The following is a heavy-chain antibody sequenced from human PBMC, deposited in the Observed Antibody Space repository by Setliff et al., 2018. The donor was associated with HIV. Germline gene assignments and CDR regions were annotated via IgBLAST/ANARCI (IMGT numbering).Heavy chain of an antibody. CDR1: GYTFTSXX. CDR3: AXXLGDNWFDP. V-gene: IGHV1-69*06. CDR2: IIPVFRTA. J-gene: IGHJ5*02. Sequence: SVKVSCKAAGYTFTSXXXGGVRQAPGQGLEWMGGIIPVFRTANYPPQFQGRVTMTADKSRSTVYVTLNNRSXDDXAXXYXAXXLGDNWFDPWGQGTLVTVSS.